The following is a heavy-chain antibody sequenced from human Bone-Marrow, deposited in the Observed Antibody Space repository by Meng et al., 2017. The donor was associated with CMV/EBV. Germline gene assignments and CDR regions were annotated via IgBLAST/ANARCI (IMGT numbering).Heavy chain of an antibody. V-gene: IGHV3-53*01. D-gene: IGHD6-13*01. CDR3: ARDRWSSKGVYYGMDV. CDR2: IYSGGDT. Sequence: GESLKISCAASGFTVSSNYMNWVRQAPGKGLEWVSVIYSGGDTYYADSVKGRFTISRDNSKNTLYLQMNSLRAEDTAVYYCARDRWSSKGVYYGMDVWGQGTTVTVSS. CDR1: GFTVSSNY. J-gene: IGHJ6*02.